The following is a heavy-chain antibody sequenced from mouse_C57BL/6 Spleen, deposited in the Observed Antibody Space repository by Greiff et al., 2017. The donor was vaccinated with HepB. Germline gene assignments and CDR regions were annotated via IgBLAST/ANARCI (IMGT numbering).Heavy chain of an antibody. CDR3: AGGITTVVAPYAMDY. J-gene: IGHJ4*01. D-gene: IGHD1-1*01. Sequence: QVQLQQPGAELVKPGASVKLSCKASGYTFTSYWMHWVKQRPGQGLEWIGMIHPNSGSTNYNEKFKSKATLTVDKSSSTAYMQLSSLTSEDSAVYYGAGGITTVVAPYAMDYWGQGTSVTVSS. V-gene: IGHV1-64*01. CDR1: GYTFTSYW. CDR2: IHPNSGST.